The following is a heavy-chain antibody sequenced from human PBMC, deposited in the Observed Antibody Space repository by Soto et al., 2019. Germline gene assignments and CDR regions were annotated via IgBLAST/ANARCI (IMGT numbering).Heavy chain of an antibody. CDR3: ARGSYSRSFSYYYGMDV. Sequence: QVQLQQWGAGLLKPSETLSLTCAVYGGSFSGYYWSWIRQPPGKGLEWIGEINHSGSTNYNPSLKSRVTISVDTSKNQFSQKLSSVTAADTAVDYCARGSYSRSFSYYYGMDVWGQGPTVTVSS. J-gene: IGHJ6*02. CDR2: INHSGST. CDR1: GGSFSGYY. D-gene: IGHD6-13*01. V-gene: IGHV4-34*01.